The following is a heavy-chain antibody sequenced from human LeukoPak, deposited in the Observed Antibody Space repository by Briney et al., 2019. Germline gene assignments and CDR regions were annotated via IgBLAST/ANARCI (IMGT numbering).Heavy chain of an antibody. J-gene: IGHJ4*02. V-gene: IGHV4-59*01. CDR2: IYYSGST. CDR1: GGSISSYY. CDR3: AREYCSSTSCYPYFDY. D-gene: IGHD2-2*01. Sequence: SETLSLTCTVSGGSISSYYWSWIRQPPGKGLEWIGYIYYSGSTNYNPSLKSRVTISVDTSKNQFSLKLSSVTAADTAVYYCAREYCSSTSCYPYFDYWGQGTLVTVSS.